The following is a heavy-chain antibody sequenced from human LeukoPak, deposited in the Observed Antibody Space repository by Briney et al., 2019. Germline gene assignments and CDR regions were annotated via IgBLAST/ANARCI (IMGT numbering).Heavy chain of an antibody. CDR3: ARDHKGYSYGYRRGYSDYYYMDV. CDR1: GFTFSNYA. CDR2: ISGSGGST. Sequence: GSLRLSCAASGFTFSNYAMSWVRQAPGKGLEWVSSISGSGGSTYYVDSVKGRFTISRDNSKNTLYLQMNSLRAEDTAVYYCARDHKGYSYGYRRGYSDYYYMDVWGKGTTVTVSS. D-gene: IGHD5-18*01. V-gene: IGHV3-23*01. J-gene: IGHJ6*03.